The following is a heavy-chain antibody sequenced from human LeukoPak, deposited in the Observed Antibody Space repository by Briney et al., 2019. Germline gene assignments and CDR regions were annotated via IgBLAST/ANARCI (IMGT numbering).Heavy chain of an antibody. CDR3: AKQLGYCSDGSCYFPY. J-gene: IGHJ4*02. V-gene: IGHV3-11*01. D-gene: IGHD2-15*01. Sequence: NSGGSLRLSCAASGFTFSDYYMSWIRQAPGKGLEWVSYISSSGSTIYYADSVQGRFTISRDNSKSTLCLQMNSLRAEDTAVYYCAKQLGYCSDGSCYFPYWGQGTLVTASS. CDR1: GFTFSDYY. CDR2: ISSSGSTI.